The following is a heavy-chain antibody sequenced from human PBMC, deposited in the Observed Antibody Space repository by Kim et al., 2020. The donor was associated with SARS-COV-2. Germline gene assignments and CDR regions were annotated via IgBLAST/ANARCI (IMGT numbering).Heavy chain of an antibody. CDR2: IYYSGST. Sequence: SETLSLTCTVSGGSISSSSYYWGWIRQPPGKGLEWIGSIYYSGSTYYNPSLKSRVTISADTSKNQFSLKLSSVTAADTAVYYCARDSSPTYYYDSSGYLDNWGQGTLVTVSS. J-gene: IGHJ4*02. D-gene: IGHD3-22*01. V-gene: IGHV4-39*07. CDR3: ARDSSPTYYYDSSGYLDN. CDR1: GGSISSSSYY.